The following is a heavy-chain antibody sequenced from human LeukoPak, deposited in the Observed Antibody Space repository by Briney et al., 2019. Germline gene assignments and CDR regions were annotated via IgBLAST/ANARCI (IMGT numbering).Heavy chain of an antibody. CDR3: ARQHYYDSSGYYHGGFDY. V-gene: IGHV4-34*01. D-gene: IGHD3-22*01. J-gene: IGHJ4*02. Sequence: SETLSLTCVVYGGSFSSYYWSWIRQPPGMGLEWIGEINHSGSTNYNPSLKSRVTISVDTSKNQFSLKLSSVTAADTAVYYCARQHYYDSSGYYHGGFDYWGQGTLVTVSS. CDR1: GGSFSSYY. CDR2: INHSGST.